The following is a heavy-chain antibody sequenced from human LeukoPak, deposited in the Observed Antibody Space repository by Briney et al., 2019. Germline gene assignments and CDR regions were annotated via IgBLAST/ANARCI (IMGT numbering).Heavy chain of an antibody. CDR3: ARDRWEPGNWFDS. CDR1: GFTFSRYT. V-gene: IGHV3-21*01. J-gene: IGHJ5*01. Sequence: SGGSLRLSCAASGFTFSRYTMGWVRQAPGKGLEWVSSITSSSVYIHYADSMKGRFTISRDDAKNSLHLQMNSLRAEDTAVYYCARDRWEPGNWFDSWGQGILVTVSS. CDR2: ITSSSVYI. D-gene: IGHD1-26*01.